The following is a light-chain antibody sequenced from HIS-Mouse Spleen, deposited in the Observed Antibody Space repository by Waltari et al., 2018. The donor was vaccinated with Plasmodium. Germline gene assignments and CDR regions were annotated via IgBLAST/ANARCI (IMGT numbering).Light chain of an antibody. CDR1: ALPKQY. V-gene: IGLV3-25*03. Sequence: SYELTQPPSVSVSPGQTARITCSGDALPKQYAYWYQQKPGQAPVLVIYKDSERPSGVPERFSGSSSGTTVTLTISRVQAEDEADYYCQSADSSGTPNWVFGGGTKLTVL. J-gene: IGLJ3*02. CDR2: KDS. CDR3: QSADSSGTPNWV.